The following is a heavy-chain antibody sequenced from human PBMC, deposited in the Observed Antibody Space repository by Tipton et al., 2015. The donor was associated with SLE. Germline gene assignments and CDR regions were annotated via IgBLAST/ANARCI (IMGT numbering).Heavy chain of an antibody. CDR3: ARGFRPYYFDP. CDR1: GGSISSGTHY. CDR2: IYYSGNT. V-gene: IGHV4-39*07. Sequence: TLSLTCTVSGGSISSGTHYWVWIRQPPGKGLEWIGNIYYSGNTYYNPSLKSRVTMSIDTSKNRFSLNMNSVTAADTAVYYCARGFRPYYFDPWGQGTLVTVSS. D-gene: IGHD2-21*01. J-gene: IGHJ4*02.